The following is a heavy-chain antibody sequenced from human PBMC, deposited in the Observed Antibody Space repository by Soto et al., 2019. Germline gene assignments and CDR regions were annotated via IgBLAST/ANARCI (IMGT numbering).Heavy chain of an antibody. Sequence: PGGSLRLSCAASGFTFSSYGMHWVRQAPGKGLEWVAVIWYDGSNKYYADSVKGRFTISRDNSKNTLYLQMNSLRAEDTAVYYCAKEGGYCSSTSCHIPGSAGIYKDVWGKGTTVTVSS. CDR2: IWYDGSNK. CDR3: AKEGGYCSSTSCHIPGSAGIYKDV. V-gene: IGHV3-33*06. CDR1: GFTFSSYG. J-gene: IGHJ6*03. D-gene: IGHD2-2*02.